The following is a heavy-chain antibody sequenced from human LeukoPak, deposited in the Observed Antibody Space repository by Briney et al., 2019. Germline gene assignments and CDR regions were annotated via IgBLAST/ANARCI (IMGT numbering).Heavy chain of an antibody. D-gene: IGHD3-3*01. J-gene: IGHJ4*02. CDR2: IIPIFGTA. CDR3: ASAVTIFGVVITTLDY. Sequence: SVKVSCKASGGTFNSYAISWVRQAPGQGLEWMGGIIPIFGTANYAQKFQGRVTITADESTSTAYMELSSLRSEDTAVYYCASAVTIFGVVITTLDYWGQGTLVTVSS. V-gene: IGHV1-69*13. CDR1: GGTFNSYA.